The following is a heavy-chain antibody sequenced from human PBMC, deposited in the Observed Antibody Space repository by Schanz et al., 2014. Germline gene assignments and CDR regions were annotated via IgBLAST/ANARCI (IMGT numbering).Heavy chain of an antibody. V-gene: IGHV3-30*04. CDR1: GFTFRGHA. Sequence: QVQLVESGGGVVQPGTSLRLSCAASGFTFRGHAMHWVRQAPGQGLEKVAGTSTDGTKTYYAASVRGRVTMSRANSKNTVYLQMSSLRSEDTAVYYCTRDRGALINHNDALDLWGQGTMVSVSS. CDR3: TRDRGALINHNDALDL. D-gene: IGHD3-16*01. CDR2: TSTDGTKT. J-gene: IGHJ3*01.